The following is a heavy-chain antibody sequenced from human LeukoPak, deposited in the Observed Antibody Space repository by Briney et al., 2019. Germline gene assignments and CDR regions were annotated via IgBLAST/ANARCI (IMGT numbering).Heavy chain of an antibody. D-gene: IGHD4-17*01. CDR1: GYTFTSYG. CDR3: ARLLDYGDPGYYGMDV. J-gene: IGHJ6*02. Sequence: GASVKVSCKASGYTFTSYGISWVRQAPGQGLEWMGWISAYNGNTNYAQKLQGRVTMTTDTSTSTAYMELRSLRSDDTAVYYCARLLDYGDPGYYGMDVWGQGTTVTVSS. CDR2: ISAYNGNT. V-gene: IGHV1-18*01.